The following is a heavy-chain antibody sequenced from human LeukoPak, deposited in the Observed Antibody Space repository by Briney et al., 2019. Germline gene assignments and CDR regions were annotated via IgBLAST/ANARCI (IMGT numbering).Heavy chain of an antibody. CDR3: ARVSIAASDAFDI. V-gene: IGHV1-8*01. CDR1: GYTFTSYD. Sequence: ASVKVSCKASGYTFTSYDINWVRQATGQGLEWMGWMNPNSGNTGYAQKFQGRVTMTRNTSISTAYKELSSLRSEDTAVYYCARVSIAASDAFDIWGQGTMVTVSS. J-gene: IGHJ3*02. D-gene: IGHD6-6*01. CDR2: MNPNSGNT.